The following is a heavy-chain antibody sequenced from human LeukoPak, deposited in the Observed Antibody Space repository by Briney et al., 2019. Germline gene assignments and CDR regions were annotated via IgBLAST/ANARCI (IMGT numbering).Heavy chain of an antibody. V-gene: IGHV4-34*01. Sequence: PSETLSLTCAAYGGSFSGYYWSWIRQPPGKGLEWIGEINHSGSTNYNPSLKSRVTISVDTSKNQFSLKLSSVTAADTAVYYCARGYYYDSSGSIRYFDYWGQGTLVTVSS. D-gene: IGHD3-22*01. CDR3: ARGYYYDSSGSIRYFDY. CDR1: GGSFSGYY. J-gene: IGHJ4*02. CDR2: INHSGST.